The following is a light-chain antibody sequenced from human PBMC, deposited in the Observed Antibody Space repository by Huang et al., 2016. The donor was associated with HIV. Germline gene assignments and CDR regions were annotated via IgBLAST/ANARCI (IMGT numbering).Light chain of an antibody. J-gene: IGKJ4*01. CDR3: QQYFSTSLT. CDR1: QSVLYSSNNKNY. CDR2: LAS. Sequence: DIVMTQSPDSLAVSLGERAAINCKSSQSVLYSSNNKNYLAWYQQKPGQSPTLLLYLASTREPGVPDRFNGSGSGTDFTLTISSLQTEDVAVYYCQQYFSTSLTFGGGTKVEIK. V-gene: IGKV4-1*01.